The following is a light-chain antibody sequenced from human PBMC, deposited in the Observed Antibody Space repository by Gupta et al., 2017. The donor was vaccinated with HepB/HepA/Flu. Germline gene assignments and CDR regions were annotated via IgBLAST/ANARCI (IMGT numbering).Light chain of an antibody. CDR3: QSFDSSLSGSV. Sequence: QSVLTQPPSVSGAPGQRVTISCTGSTSNIGAGYDVHWYQQLPGTAPKLLIYGNTNRPSGVPDRFSVSKSGTSASLAITGPQPEDEANYYCQSFDSSLSGSVFGGGTKLTVL. CDR1: TSNIGAGYD. V-gene: IGLV1-40*01. J-gene: IGLJ3*02. CDR2: GNT.